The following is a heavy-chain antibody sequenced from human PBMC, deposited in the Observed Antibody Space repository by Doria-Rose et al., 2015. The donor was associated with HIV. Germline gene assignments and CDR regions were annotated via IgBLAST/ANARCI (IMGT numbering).Heavy chain of an antibody. CDR2: INHSGCT. V-gene: IGHV4-34*01. CDR1: GGSFSGYY. J-gene: IGHJ6*02. Sequence: QVQLQQWGAGLVKPSETLSLTCAVFGGSFSGYYWSWIRQPPGNGLEWIGDINHSGCTNYSTSLKSRVTISLDTSKNLFSLKLSSVTAADTAVYYCARGLLRGGWNDVDYYYGMDVWGQGTTVTVSS. D-gene: IGHD1-1*01. CDR3: ARGLLRGGWNDVDYYYGMDV.